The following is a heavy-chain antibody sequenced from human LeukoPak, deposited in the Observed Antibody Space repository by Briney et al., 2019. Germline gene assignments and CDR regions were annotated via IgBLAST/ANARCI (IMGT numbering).Heavy chain of an antibody. CDR2: IYSGGST. CDR1: GFTVSSNY. D-gene: IGHD5-12*01. V-gene: IGHV3-53*01. Sequence: SGGSLRLSCAASGFTVSSNYMSWVRQAPGKGLEWVSVIYSGGSTYYADSVKGRFTISRDNSKNTLYLQMNSLRAEDTTVYYCGRDPNSGYERHYSYMDVWGKGTTVTVSS. J-gene: IGHJ6*03. CDR3: GRDPNSGYERHYSYMDV.